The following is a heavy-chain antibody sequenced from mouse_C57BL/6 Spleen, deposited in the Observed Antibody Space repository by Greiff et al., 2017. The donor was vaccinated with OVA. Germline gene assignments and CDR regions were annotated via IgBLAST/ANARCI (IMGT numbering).Heavy chain of an antibody. V-gene: IGHV1-69*01. Sequence: QVQLQQPGAELVMPGASVKLSCKASGYTFTSYWMHWVKQRPGQGLEWIGEIDPSDSYTNYNQKFKGKSTLTVDTSSSTAYMQLSSLTSEDSAVYYCARCLYDYDGAWFAYWGQGTLVTVSA. D-gene: IGHD2-4*01. CDR1: GYTFTSYW. J-gene: IGHJ3*01. CDR2: IDPSDSYT. CDR3: ARCLYDYDGAWFAY.